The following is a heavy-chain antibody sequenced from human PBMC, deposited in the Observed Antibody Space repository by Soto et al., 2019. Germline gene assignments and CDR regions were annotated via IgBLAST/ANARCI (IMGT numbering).Heavy chain of an antibody. J-gene: IGHJ4*02. Sequence: PGGTLRLSYVASGFSFSRFWMNWVCRIPGKRLLWISRITGDGAITTYADFVWGRFIIFRDNAMSTLFLQMDILRAEDTAVYYCATLNSFGSDYWGQGT. CDR2: ITGDGAIT. CDR3: ATLNSFGSDY. CDR1: GFSFSRFW. V-gene: IGHV3-74*01. D-gene: IGHD5-18*01.